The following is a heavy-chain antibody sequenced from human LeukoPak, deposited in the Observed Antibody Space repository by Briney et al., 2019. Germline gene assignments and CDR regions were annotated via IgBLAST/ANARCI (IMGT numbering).Heavy chain of an antibody. CDR1: GGSFSGYY. V-gene: IGHV4-34*01. D-gene: IGHD6-19*01. Sequence: SETLSLTCAVYGGSFSGYYWSWIRQPPGKGLEWIGEINHSGSTNYNPSLKSRVTISVDTSKNQFSLKLSSVTAADTAMYYCARQRTRRAVAAGEDYWGQGTLVTVSS. CDR2: INHSGST. CDR3: ARQRTRRAVAAGEDY. J-gene: IGHJ4*02.